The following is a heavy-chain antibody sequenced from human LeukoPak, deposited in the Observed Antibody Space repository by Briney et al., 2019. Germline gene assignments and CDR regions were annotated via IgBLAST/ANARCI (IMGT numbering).Heavy chain of an antibody. CDR2: IYHSGST. CDR1: GYSISSGYY. J-gene: IGHJ3*02. V-gene: IGHV4-38-2*02. CDR3: ARRLGSDAFDI. Sequence: SETLSLTCTVSGYSISSGYYWGWIRQPPGKGLEWIGNIYHSGSTYYNPSLKSRVTISVDTSKNQFSLKLSSVTAADTAVYYCARRLGSDAFDIWGQGTMVIVSS. D-gene: IGHD3-16*01.